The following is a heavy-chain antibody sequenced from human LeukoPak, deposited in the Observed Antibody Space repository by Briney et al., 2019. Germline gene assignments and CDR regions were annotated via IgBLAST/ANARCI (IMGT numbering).Heavy chain of an antibody. CDR2: INHSGST. CDR3: ARGVTGSGYSFDY. CDR1: GGSFSGYY. V-gene: IGHV4-34*01. Sequence: SETLSLTCAVYGGSFSGYYWSWIRQPPGKGLEWIGEINHSGSTNYNPSLKSRGTISVDTSKNPFSLKLSSVTAADTAVYYCARGVTGSGYSFDYWGQGTLVTVSS. D-gene: IGHD3-22*01. J-gene: IGHJ4*02.